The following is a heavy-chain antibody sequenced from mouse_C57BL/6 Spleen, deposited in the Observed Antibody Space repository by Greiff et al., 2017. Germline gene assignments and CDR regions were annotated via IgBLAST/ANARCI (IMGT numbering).Heavy chain of an antibody. D-gene: IGHD4-1*01. Sequence: VQLQQSGTVLARPGASVKMSCKTSGYTFTSYWMHWVKQRPGQGLEWIGAIYPGNSDTSYNQKFKGKAKLTAVTSASTAYMELSSLTNEDSAVYYCTRWGTGTGGYWYFDVWGTGTTVTVSS. CDR1: GYTFTSYW. J-gene: IGHJ1*03. CDR2: IYPGNSDT. V-gene: IGHV1-5*01. CDR3: TRWGTGTGGYWYFDV.